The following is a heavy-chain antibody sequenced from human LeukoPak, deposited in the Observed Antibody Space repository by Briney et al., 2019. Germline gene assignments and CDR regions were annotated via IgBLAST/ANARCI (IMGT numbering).Heavy chain of an antibody. CDR3: ARQISGYTTYYYYYGMDV. CDR2: MNPNSGYT. D-gene: IGHD3-22*01. CDR1: GYTFTSYD. Sequence: ASVKVSCKASGYTFTSYDINWVRQTTGQGLEWMGWMNPNSGYTGYAQKFQGRVSMTRNTSTSTAYMELSSLRSEDTAVYYCARQISGYTTYYYYYGMDVWGQGTTVTVSS. V-gene: IGHV1-8*01. J-gene: IGHJ6*02.